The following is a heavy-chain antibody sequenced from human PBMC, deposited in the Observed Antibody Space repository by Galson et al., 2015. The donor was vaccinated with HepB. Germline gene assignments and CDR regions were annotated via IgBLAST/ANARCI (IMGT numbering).Heavy chain of an antibody. CDR2: IYKSEST. J-gene: IGHJ5*02. CDR3: ASSVPVNWFDP. D-gene: IGHD2-2*01. Sequence: TLSLTCTVSGGSISSGGSYWSWIRQHPEKGPEWIGYIYKSESTYYNPSLKSRVTISVDMSKNQFSLKLSSVTAADTAVYYCASSVPVNWFDPWGQGTLVTVSS. CDR1: GGSISSGGSY. V-gene: IGHV4-31*03.